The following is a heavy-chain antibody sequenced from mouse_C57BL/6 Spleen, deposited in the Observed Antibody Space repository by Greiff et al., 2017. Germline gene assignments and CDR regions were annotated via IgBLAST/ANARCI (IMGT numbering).Heavy chain of an antibody. CDR1: GYTFTSYW. Sequence: QVQLQQPGAELVKPGASVKLSCKASGYTFTSYWMQWVKQRPGQGLEWIGEIDPSDSYTNYNQKFKGKATLTVDTSSSTAYMQLSSLTSEDSAVYYCARWGGFAYWGQGTLVTVSA. CDR2: IDPSDSYT. CDR3: ARWGGFAY. V-gene: IGHV1-50*01. J-gene: IGHJ3*01.